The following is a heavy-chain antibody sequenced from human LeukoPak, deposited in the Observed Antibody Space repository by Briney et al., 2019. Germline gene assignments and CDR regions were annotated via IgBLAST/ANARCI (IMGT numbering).Heavy chain of an antibody. V-gene: IGHV3-7*01. Sequence: PGGSLRLSCAASGFTFSSHWMTWVRQAPGKGLEWVANIKNDGSGEYYEDSVKGRFTISRDDARNSLYLQMNSLRAEDTALCYCARDFRSSNKRAFDIWGHGTMVIVSP. CDR1: GFTFSSHW. CDR2: IKNDGSGE. J-gene: IGHJ3*02. D-gene: IGHD1/OR15-1a*01. CDR3: ARDFRSSNKRAFDI.